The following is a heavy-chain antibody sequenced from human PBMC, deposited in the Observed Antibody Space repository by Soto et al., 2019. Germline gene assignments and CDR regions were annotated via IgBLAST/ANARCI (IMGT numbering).Heavy chain of an antibody. CDR3: ARDSYDNSGYYYGVDY. J-gene: IGHJ4*02. CDR1: GFTFSSYW. D-gene: IGHD3-22*01. V-gene: IGHV3-7*01. CDR2: IKQDGSEK. Sequence: GGSLRLCCAASGFTFSSYWMSWVRQAPGKGLELVANIKQDGSEKYYVDSVKGRFTISRDNAKNSLYLQMNSLRAEDTAVYYCARDSYDNSGYYYGVDYWGQGT.